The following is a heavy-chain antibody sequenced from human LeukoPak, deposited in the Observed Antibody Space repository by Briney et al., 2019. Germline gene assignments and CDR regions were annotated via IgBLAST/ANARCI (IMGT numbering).Heavy chain of an antibody. Sequence: GSLRLSCAGSGFDLEDYSMHWVRPVPGKGLEWVSLIKWDGRGADYADSVRGRFTISRDNSKNSLYLQMNSLTTEDTAVYYCARDDGPYSGTYLDSWGQGTLVIVSS. CDR1: GFDLEDYS. J-gene: IGHJ4*02. CDR2: IKWDGRGA. V-gene: IGHV3-43*01. CDR3: ARDDGPYSGTYLDS. D-gene: IGHD1-26*01.